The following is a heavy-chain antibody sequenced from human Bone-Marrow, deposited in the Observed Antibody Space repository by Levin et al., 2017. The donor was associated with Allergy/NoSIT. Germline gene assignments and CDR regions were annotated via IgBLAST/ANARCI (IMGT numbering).Heavy chain of an antibody. J-gene: IGHJ2*01. Sequence: PGGSLRLSCAASGFTVGINYMTWVRQAPGKGLEWVSVIYATDTTYYADSVKGRFIISRDHSKNTLYLQMNSLRAEDTAVYYCARQLKSTRYWYFDLWGRGTLVTVSS. V-gene: IGHV3-66*04. CDR2: IYATDTT. CDR3: ARQLKSTRYWYFDL. CDR1: GFTVGINY.